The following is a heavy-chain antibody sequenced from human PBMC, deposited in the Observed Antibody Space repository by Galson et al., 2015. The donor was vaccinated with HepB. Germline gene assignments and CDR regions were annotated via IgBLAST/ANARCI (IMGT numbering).Heavy chain of an antibody. CDR3: ARVKPSYYYDSPLFDY. V-gene: IGHV1-69*13. Sequence: SVKVSCKASGGTFSSYAISWVRQAPGQGLEWMGGIIPIFGTANYAQKFQGRVTITADESTSTAYMELSSLRSEDTAVYYCARVKPSYYYDSPLFDYWGQGTLVTVSS. J-gene: IGHJ4*02. CDR2: IIPIFGTA. D-gene: IGHD3-10*01. CDR1: GGTFSSYA.